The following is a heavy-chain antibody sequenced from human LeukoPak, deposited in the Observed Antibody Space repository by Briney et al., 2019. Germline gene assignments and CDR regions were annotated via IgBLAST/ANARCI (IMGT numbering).Heavy chain of an antibody. CDR1: GFTFSSYS. CDR3: ARDLSYGDSYYYMDV. D-gene: IGHD4-17*01. Sequence: PGGSLRLSCAASGFTFSSYSMNWVRQAPGKGLEWVSSISSSSSYIYYADSVKGRFTISGDNAKNSLYLQMNSLRAEDTAVYYCARDLSYGDSYYYMDVWGKGTTVTVSS. J-gene: IGHJ6*03. V-gene: IGHV3-21*01. CDR2: ISSSSSYI.